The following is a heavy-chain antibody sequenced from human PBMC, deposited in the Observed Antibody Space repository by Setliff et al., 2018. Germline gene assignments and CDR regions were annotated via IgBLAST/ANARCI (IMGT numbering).Heavy chain of an antibody. Sequence: SETLSLTCTVSGDPMSSRRYYWAWIRQPAGKGLEWIGQIYTSWSTNYNPSLKSRVTISLDTSNNQFSLKLTSVTAADTAVYYCVRDLPELTGRSFDPWGQGTQVTVSS. CDR1: GDPMSSRRYY. J-gene: IGHJ5*01. D-gene: IGHD7-27*01. V-gene: IGHV4-61*09. CDR2: IYTSWST. CDR3: VRDLPELTGRSFDP.